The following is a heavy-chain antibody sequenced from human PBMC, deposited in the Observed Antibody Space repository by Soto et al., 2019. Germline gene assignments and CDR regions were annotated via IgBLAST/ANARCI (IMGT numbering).Heavy chain of an antibody. Sequence: PGGSLRLSCAASGFTFSTLAMTWVRQAPGKGLEWVSTIIGGGSATFYADSVKGRFTISRDNSRNTLSLQMDTLRAEDTALYYCVKPFCIKTFCYLSSFDVWGQGAMVTVSS. CDR1: GFTFSTLA. V-gene: IGHV3-23*01. CDR2: IIGGGSAT. CDR3: VKPFCIKTFCYLSSFDV. D-gene: IGHD2-2*01. J-gene: IGHJ3*01.